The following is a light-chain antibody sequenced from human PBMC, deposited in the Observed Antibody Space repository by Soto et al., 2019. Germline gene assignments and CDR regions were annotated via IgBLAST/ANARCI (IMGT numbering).Light chain of an antibody. Sequence: DIQMTQSPSTLSASVGDRVTITCRASQRITGWLAWYQQKPGKAPQLLIYDASSLESGVPSRFSGSGSGTELTLTISNLQPDDFATYFCQQYDSFSTFGQGTRVEIK. CDR1: QRITGW. V-gene: IGKV1-5*01. J-gene: IGKJ1*01. CDR3: QQYDSFST. CDR2: DAS.